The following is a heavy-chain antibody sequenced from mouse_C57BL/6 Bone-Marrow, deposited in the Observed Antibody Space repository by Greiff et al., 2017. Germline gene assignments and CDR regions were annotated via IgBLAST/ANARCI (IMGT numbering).Heavy chain of an antibody. CDR1: GFNIKDDY. Sequence: VQLQQSGAELVRPGASVKLSCTASGFNIKDDYMHWVKQRPEQGLEWIGWIDPANGDTEYASKFQGKATITADTSSNTAYLQLSSLTSEDTAVYYCTTYSAMDYWGQGTSVTVSS. CDR2: IDPANGDT. CDR3: TTYSAMDY. V-gene: IGHV14-4*01. J-gene: IGHJ4*01.